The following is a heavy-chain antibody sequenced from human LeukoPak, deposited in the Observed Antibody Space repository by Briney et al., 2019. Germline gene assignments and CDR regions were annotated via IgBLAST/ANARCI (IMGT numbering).Heavy chain of an antibody. CDR1: GYSISSGYY. CDR3: ARRLYDFWSGYPDDAFDX. D-gene: IGHD3-3*01. V-gene: IGHV4-38-2*01. Sequence: SETLSLTCAVSGYSISSGYYWGWIRQPPGKGLEWIGSIYHSGSTYYNPSLKSRVTISVDTSKNQFSLKLSSVTAADTAVYYCARRLYDFWSGYPDDAFDXXGQGXXVTV. J-gene: IGHJ3*02. CDR2: IYHSGST.